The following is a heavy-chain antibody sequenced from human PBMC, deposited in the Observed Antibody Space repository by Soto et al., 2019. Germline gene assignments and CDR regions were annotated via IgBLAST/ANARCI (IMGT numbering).Heavy chain of an antibody. D-gene: IGHD3-22*01. CDR3: ARLSSGYSNHFDY. CDR2: IYYSGNT. V-gene: IGHV4-39*01. Sequence: QLQLQESGPGLVKPSETLSLTCTVSGGSISSSGYYWGWIRQPPGKGLEWIGRIYYSGNTYYNPSLKCRVPLPVDTSKNQFSLKLSCVPAADTAVYYCARLSSGYSNHFDYWGQGTLVTVSS. J-gene: IGHJ4*02. CDR1: GGSISSSGYY.